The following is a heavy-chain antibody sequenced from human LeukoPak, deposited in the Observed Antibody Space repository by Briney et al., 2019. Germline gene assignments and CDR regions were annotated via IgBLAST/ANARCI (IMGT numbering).Heavy chain of an antibody. J-gene: IGHJ6*02. V-gene: IGHV4-59*01. D-gene: IGHD3-10*01. Sequence: SETLSLTCTVSDGSISTYYWTWIRQPPGKGLESIGSIYYTGSTNYNPSLKSRVTISVDTSKNQFSLKLSSVTAADTAVYYCAREGYYYGSASGDYYYYGMDVWGQGTTVTVSS. CDR1: DGSISTYY. CDR3: AREGYYYGSASGDYYYYGMDV. CDR2: IYYTGST.